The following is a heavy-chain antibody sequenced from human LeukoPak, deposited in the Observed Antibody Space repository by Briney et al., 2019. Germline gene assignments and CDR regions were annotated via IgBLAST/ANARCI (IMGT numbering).Heavy chain of an antibody. D-gene: IGHD3-22*01. CDR2: ISGSGGST. CDR1: GFTFSSYA. V-gene: IGHV3-23*01. CDR3: AKDASPWYYHDSSGSYPDS. Sequence: GGSLRLSCAASGFTFSSYAMNWVRQAPGKGLEWVSSISGSGGSTYYADSVKGRFTISRHNSKNTLYLQMKSLRAEDTAVYYCAKDASPWYYHDSSGSYPDSWGQGTLVTVSS. J-gene: IGHJ4*02.